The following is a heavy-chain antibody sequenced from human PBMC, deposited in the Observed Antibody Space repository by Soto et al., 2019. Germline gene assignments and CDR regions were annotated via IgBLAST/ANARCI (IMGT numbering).Heavy chain of an antibody. CDR2: IIPIFGTA. Sequence: SVKVSCKASGGTFSSYAISWVRQAPGQGLEWMGGIIPIFGTANYAQKFQGRVTITADESTSTAYMELSSLRSEDTAVYYRAGGSGYSYGFGDDYYYYGMDVWGQGTTVTVSS. J-gene: IGHJ6*02. D-gene: IGHD5-18*01. CDR3: AGGSGYSYGFGDDYYYYGMDV. V-gene: IGHV1-69*13. CDR1: GGTFSSYA.